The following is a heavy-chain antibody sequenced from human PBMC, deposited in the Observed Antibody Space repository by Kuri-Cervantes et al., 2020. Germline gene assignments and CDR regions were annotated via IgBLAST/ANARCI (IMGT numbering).Heavy chain of an antibody. CDR2: ISYDGSNK. D-gene: IGHD3-10*01. V-gene: IGHV3-30-3*01. CDR3: ARVTFIPTMVRGVMKYYYYGMDV. CDR1: GFTFSSYA. Sequence: GGSLRLSCAASGFTFSSYAMHWVRQAPGKGLEWVAVISYDGSNKYYADSVKGRFTISRDNSKNTLYLQMNSLRAEDTAVYYCARVTFIPTMVRGVMKYYYYGMDVWGQGTTVTVSS. J-gene: IGHJ6*02.